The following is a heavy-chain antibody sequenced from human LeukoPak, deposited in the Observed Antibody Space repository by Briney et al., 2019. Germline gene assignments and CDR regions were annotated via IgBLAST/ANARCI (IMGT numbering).Heavy chain of an antibody. Sequence: GGSLRLSCAASGFTFSSYWMHWVRQAPGKGLVWVSRINSDGCSTSYADSVKGRFTISRDNAKNTLYLQMNSLRAEDTAVYYCARASIKRLQQLAKGINFDYWGQGTLVTVSS. V-gene: IGHV3-74*01. J-gene: IGHJ4*02. D-gene: IGHD6-13*01. CDR2: INSDGCST. CDR3: ARASIKRLQQLAKGINFDY. CDR1: GFTFSSYW.